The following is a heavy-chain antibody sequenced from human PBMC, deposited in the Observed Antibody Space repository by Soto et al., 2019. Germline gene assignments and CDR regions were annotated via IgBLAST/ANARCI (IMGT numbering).Heavy chain of an antibody. CDR1: GFTFSTYA. D-gene: IGHD2-2*02. CDR2: ISGSGGST. V-gene: IGHV3-23*01. J-gene: IGHJ4*02. Sequence: PGGSLRLSCAASGFTFSTYAMSWVRQAPEKGLEWVSAISGSGGSTYYADPVKGRFTISRDNSKNTLYLQMNSLRAEDTAVHYCARGLGYCSSTSCYIWFDYWGQGTLVTVSS. CDR3: ARGLGYCSSTSCYIWFDY.